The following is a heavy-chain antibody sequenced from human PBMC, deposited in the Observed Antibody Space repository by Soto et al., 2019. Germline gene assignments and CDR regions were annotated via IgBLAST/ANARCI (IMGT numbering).Heavy chain of an antibody. D-gene: IGHD3-3*01. V-gene: IGHV1-69*13. CDR1: GGTFSSYA. CDR3: AREAYYDFWSRYYTPS. J-gene: IGHJ5*02. CDR2: IIPIFGTA. Sequence: SVKVSCKASGGTFSSYAISWVRQAPGQGLEWMGGIIPIFGTANYAQKFQGRVTITADESTSTAYMELSSLRSEDTAVYYCAREAYYDFWSRYYTPSWGQGTLVTVSS.